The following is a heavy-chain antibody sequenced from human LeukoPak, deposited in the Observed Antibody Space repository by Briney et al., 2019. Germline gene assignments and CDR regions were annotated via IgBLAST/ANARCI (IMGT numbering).Heavy chain of an antibody. J-gene: IGHJ4*02. V-gene: IGHV4-39*01. CDR1: GGSISSSSYY. CDR3: ARRTDSSGWTQHDTYFDY. CDR2: IYYSGST. D-gene: IGHD6-19*01. Sequence: SETLSLTCTVSGGSISSSSYYWGWIRQPPGKGLEWIGSIYYSGSTYYNPSLKSRVTISVDTSKNQFSLKLSSVTAADTAVYYCARRTDSSGWTQHDTYFDYWGQGTLVTVSS.